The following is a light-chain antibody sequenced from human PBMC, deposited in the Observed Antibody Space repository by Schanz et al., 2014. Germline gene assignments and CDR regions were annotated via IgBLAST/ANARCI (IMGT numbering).Light chain of an antibody. J-gene: IGLJ1*01. CDR2: DVS. Sequence: QSALTQPASVSGSPGQSITMSCAGTSSDVGGYNYVSWYQQHPGKAPKLMIYDVSKRPSGVPDRFSGSKSGNTAFLTVSGVQAEDEADYYCSSYAGSIYVFGTGTKLTVL. V-gene: IGLV2-8*01. CDR1: SSDVGGYNY. CDR3: SSYAGSIYV.